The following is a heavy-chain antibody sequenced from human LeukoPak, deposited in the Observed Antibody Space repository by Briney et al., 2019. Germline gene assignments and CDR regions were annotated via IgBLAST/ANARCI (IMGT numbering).Heavy chain of an antibody. J-gene: IGHJ6*03. Sequence: GGSLRLSCAASGFTFSSYSMNWVRQAPGKGLEWVSSISSSSSYIYYADSVKGRFTISRDNAKNSLYLQMNSLRAEDTAVYYCARDQGYCSGGSCYWAYMDVWGKGTTVTISS. V-gene: IGHV3-21*01. CDR2: ISSSSSYI. D-gene: IGHD2-15*01. CDR3: ARDQGYCSGGSCYWAYMDV. CDR1: GFTFSSYS.